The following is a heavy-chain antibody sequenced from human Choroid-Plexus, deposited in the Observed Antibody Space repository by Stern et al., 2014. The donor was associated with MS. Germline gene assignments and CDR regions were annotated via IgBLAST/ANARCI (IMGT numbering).Heavy chain of an antibody. CDR1: GFTFSNFG. CDR3: AKDRQWSTYFFDY. J-gene: IGHJ4*02. D-gene: IGHD2-15*01. V-gene: IGHV3-30*18. Sequence: QVQLXXSGGGVAQPGRPLILSCAASGFTFSNFGMHWVRQAPGKGLEWVALISYDGSYKYYADSVKGRFTIFRDNSKNTLYMHMNSLRAEDTAVYYCAKDRQWSTYFFDYWGQGSLVTVSS. CDR2: ISYDGSYK.